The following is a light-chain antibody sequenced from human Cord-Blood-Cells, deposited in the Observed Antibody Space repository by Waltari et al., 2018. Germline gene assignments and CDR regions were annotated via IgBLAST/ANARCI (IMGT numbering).Light chain of an antibody. CDR2: DVS. J-gene: IGLJ2*01. CDR3: SSYTSSSSLVV. CDR1: SSDVGGYNY. V-gene: IGLV2-14*01. Sequence: QSALTQPASLSGSPGQSLTIPSTGTSSDVGGYNYVSWYQQPPGKAPKLVIYDVSNRPSGVSNRLSASKTGNAASLTFSGLQAEDESDYYSSSYTSSSSLVVFGGETKLTVL.